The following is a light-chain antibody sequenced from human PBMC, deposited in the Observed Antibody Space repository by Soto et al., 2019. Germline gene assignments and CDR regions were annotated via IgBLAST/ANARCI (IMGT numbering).Light chain of an antibody. CDR3: QQYSSNFKT. Sequence: DIQMTQSPSTLSASVGDRVTITCRASQSISSWLAWYQQKPGKAPKLLIYDASSLESGVPSRFSGSGSGTDFTLTISSLQPDDFATYYCQQYSSNFKTFGQGTKVEIK. CDR1: QSISSW. V-gene: IGKV1-5*01. J-gene: IGKJ1*01. CDR2: DAS.